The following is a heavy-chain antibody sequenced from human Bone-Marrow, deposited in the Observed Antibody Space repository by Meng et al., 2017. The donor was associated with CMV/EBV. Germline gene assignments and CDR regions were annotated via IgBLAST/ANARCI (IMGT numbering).Heavy chain of an antibody. CDR2: IYYSGST. CDR3: ARGSSGWDYYYYYGMDV. J-gene: IGHJ6*02. CDR1: GGSISSYY. V-gene: IGHV4-59*01. D-gene: IGHD6-19*01. Sequence: SETLSLTCTVSGGSISSYYWSWIRQPPGKGLEWIGYIYYSGSTNYNPSLKSRVTISVDTSKNQFSLKLSSVTAADTAVYYCARGSSGWDYYYYYGMDVWGQGTTVTVFS.